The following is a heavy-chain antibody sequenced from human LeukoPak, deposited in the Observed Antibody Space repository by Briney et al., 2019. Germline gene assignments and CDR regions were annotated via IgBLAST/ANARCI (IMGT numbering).Heavy chain of an antibody. CDR2: INPGGST. CDR1: GGSFSGYY. Sequence: SETLSLTCAVYGGSFSGYYWTWIRQSPGKGLEWIGEINPGGSTYCNPSLKSRLTISRDTSKNQFSLRLSSVTAADTAVYYCARGRQEISMIIVVMTGVSYYLDVWAKGPRSLSP. CDR3: ARGRQEISMIIVVMTGVSYYLDV. D-gene: IGHD3-22*01. V-gene: IGHV4-34*01. J-gene: IGHJ6*03.